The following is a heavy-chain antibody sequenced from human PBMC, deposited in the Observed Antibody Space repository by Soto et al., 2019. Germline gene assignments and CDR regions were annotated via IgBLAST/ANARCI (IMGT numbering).Heavy chain of an antibody. V-gene: IGHV6-1*01. CDR1: GDRVSSNSAA. CDR2: TYYRSKWYN. Sequence: SPTLSLTCAISGDRVSSNSAAWNWIRQSPSRGLEWLGRTYYRSKWYNDYAVSVKSRITINPDTSKNQFSLQLNSVTPEDTAVYYCARGTWIQLWATIDYWGQGTLVTVSS. CDR3: ARGTWIQLWATIDY. J-gene: IGHJ4*02. D-gene: IGHD5-18*01.